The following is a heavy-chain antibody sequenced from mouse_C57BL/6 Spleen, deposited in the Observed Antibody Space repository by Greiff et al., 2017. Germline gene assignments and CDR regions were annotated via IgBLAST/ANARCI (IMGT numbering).Heavy chain of an antibody. CDR3: ARPTVVHYFDY. J-gene: IGHJ2*01. CDR2: INPNNGGT. V-gene: IGHV1-26*01. CDR1: GYTFTDYY. D-gene: IGHD1-1*01. Sequence: EVQLQQSGPELVKPGASVKISCKASGYTFTDYYMNWVKQSHGKSLEWIGDINPNNGGTSYNQKFKGKATLTVDKSSSTAYMELRSLTSEDSAVYYCARPTVVHYFDYWGQGTTLTVSS.